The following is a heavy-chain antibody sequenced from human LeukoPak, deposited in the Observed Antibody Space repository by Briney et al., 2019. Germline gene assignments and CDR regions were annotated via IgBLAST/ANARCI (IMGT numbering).Heavy chain of an antibody. CDR2: FYDTRSP. CDR3: ARGRGSLTY. J-gene: IGHJ4*02. CDR1: GGSINLYY. Sequence: SETLSLTCTVSGGSINLYYWSWIRQPPGKGLEWIGYFYDTRSPKYNPSLERRVAISVDMSRNQFSLSLTSVTTADTAVYYCARGRGSLTYWGQGTLATVSS. D-gene: IGHD3-10*01. V-gene: IGHV4-59*01.